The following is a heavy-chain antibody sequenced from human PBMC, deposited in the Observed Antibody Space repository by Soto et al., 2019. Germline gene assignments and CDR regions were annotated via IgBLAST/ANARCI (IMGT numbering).Heavy chain of an antibody. CDR2: IYYSGST. V-gene: IGHV4-31*03. J-gene: IGHJ4*02. D-gene: IGHD2-8*02. CDR3: ARATSFSGHHGY. Sequence: QLQLQESGPXXVKPSQXXSLACTVSGGSFSXXXXXXXXXXXXXXXGLEWIGYIYYSGSTYYNPSLKSRFTISLDTSKNQFSLKLSSVTAADTAVYYCARATSFSGHHGYWGQGTLVTVSS. CDR1: GGSFSXXXXX.